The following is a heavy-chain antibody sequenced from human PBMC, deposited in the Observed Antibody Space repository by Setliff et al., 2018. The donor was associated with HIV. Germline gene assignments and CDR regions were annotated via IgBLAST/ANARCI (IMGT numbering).Heavy chain of an antibody. D-gene: IGHD3-16*01. CDR1: GFTFTSRG. CDR2: IRYDGNNK. V-gene: IGHV3-30*02. J-gene: IGHJ3*02. Sequence: GGSLRLSCAASGFTFTSRGMHWVRQAPGRGLEWVSFIRYDGNNKYYTDSVKGRFTISRDNSKNTLDLQMNSLRPEDTAVYYCAKDGDYSNNLYDAFDIWGQGTMVTVSS. CDR3: AKDGDYSNNLYDAFDI.